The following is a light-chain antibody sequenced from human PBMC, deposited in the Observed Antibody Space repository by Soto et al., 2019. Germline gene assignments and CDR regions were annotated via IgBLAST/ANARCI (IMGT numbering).Light chain of an antibody. CDR1: QSVSSSY. V-gene: IGKV3-20*01. CDR2: GAS. CDR3: QQYGSSLLT. Sequence: LSPGERATLSCRASQSVSSSYLAWYQQKPGQAPRLLIYGASSRATGIPDRFSGSGSGTDFTFTISRLEPEDFAVYYCQQYGSSLLTFGGGTKVDI. J-gene: IGKJ4*01.